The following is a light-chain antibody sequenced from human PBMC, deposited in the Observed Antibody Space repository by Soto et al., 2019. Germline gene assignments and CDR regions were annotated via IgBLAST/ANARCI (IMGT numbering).Light chain of an antibody. CDR3: ISYTGSDTSYV. Sequence: QSVLTQPASVSGSPGQSITISCTGTNSDIGSYSHVAWYQQYPGKTPKLIIYEVSYRPSGLSHRFSGSKSVITASLTISVLQAEDEADYYCISYTGSDTSYVFGTGTKVTVL. J-gene: IGLJ1*01. V-gene: IGLV2-14*01. CDR1: NSDIGSYSH. CDR2: EVS.